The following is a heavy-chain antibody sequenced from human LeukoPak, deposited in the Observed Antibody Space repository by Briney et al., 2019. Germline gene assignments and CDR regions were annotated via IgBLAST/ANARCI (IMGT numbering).Heavy chain of an antibody. CDR3: ARASRDGYNHYY. CDR1: GYTFTGYY. D-gene: IGHD5-12*01. Sequence: ASVKVSCKASGYTFTGYYMHWVRQAPGQGLEWMGWINPNSGGTNYAQKFQGGVTMTRDTSISTAYMELSRLRSDDTAVYYCARASRDGYNHYYWGQGTLVTVSS. J-gene: IGHJ4*02. V-gene: IGHV1-2*02. CDR2: INPNSGGT.